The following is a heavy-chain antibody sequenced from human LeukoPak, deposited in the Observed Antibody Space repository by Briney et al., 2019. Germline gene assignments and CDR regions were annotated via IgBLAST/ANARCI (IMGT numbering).Heavy chain of an antibody. CDR3: AREGTMVRGVIRYYYYGMDV. J-gene: IGHJ6*02. CDR2: IYYSGST. V-gene: IGHV4-59*01. CDR1: GGSISSYY. Sequence: SETLSLTCTVPGGSISSYYWSWIRQPPGKGLEWIAYIYYSGSTSYNPSLKSRVTISVDTSKNQFSLKLSSVTAADTAVYYCAREGTMVRGVIRYYYYGMDVWGQGTTVTVSS. D-gene: IGHD3-10*01.